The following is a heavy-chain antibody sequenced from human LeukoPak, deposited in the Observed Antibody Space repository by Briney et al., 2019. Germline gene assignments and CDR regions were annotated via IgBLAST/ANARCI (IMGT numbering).Heavy chain of an antibody. CDR2: IIPIFGTA. J-gene: IGHJ4*02. V-gene: IGHV1-69*05. CDR1: GGTFSSYA. D-gene: IGHD3-16*02. CDR3: ARDRPVMITFGGVIIAAY. Sequence: ASVKVSCKASGGTFSSYAISWVRQAPGQGLEWMGGIIPIFGTANYAQKFQGRVTMTTDRSTNTVYMELRSLRYDDTAVYYCARDRPVMITFGGVIIAAYWGQGTLVSVSS.